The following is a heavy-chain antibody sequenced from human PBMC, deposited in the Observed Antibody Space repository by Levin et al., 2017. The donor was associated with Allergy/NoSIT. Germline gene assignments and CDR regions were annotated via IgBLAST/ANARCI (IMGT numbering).Heavy chain of an antibody. D-gene: IGHD5-18*01. J-gene: IGHJ5*02. CDR1: GFTFSDYY. CDR3: ARGESGYNYDSEGNRFDP. CDR2: ISSSGSTI. V-gene: IGHV3-11*01. Sequence: GGSLRLSCAASGFTFSDYYMNWIRQAPGKGLEWVSYISSSGSTIYYADSVKGRFTISRDNAKNSLYLQMNSLRAEDTAVYYCARGESGYNYDSEGNRFDPWGQGTLVTVSS.